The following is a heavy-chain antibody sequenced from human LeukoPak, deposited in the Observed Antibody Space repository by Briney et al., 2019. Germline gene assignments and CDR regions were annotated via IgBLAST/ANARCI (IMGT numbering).Heavy chain of an antibody. Sequence: SETLSLTCTVPGGSISSGGYYWSWIRQHPGKGLEWIGYIYYSGSTYYNPSLKSRVTISVDTSKNQFSLKLSSVTAADTAVYYCARDGGGGLNWFDPWGQGTLVTVSS. CDR3: ARDGGGGLNWFDP. V-gene: IGHV4-31*03. J-gene: IGHJ5*02. CDR1: GGSISSGGYY. D-gene: IGHD2-21*01. CDR2: IYYSGST.